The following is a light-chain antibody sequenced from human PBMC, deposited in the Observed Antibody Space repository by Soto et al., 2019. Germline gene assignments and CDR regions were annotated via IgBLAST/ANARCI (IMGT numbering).Light chain of an antibody. CDR3: QQRSNWPSLT. V-gene: IGKV3-11*01. CDR1: QSVGSY. CDR2: DAS. Sequence: SVLLQSPATLSLSPGERATLSCRASQSVGSYLAWYQHKPGQAPRLLLSDASNRATGSPARFSGSGCEADFALTISSLEPEDSAVYYCQQRSNWPSLTFGGGTKVDIK. J-gene: IGKJ4*01.